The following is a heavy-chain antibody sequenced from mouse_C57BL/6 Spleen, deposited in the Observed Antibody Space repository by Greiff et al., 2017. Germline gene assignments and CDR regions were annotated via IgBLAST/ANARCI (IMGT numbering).Heavy chain of an antibody. V-gene: IGHV1-61*01. CDR2: IYPSDSET. D-gene: IGHD1-1*01. Sequence: QVQLQQPGAELVRPGSSVKLSCKASGYTFTSYWMDWVKQRPGQGLEWIGNIYPSDSETHYNQKFKDKATLTVDKSSSTAYMQLSSLTSEDSAVDYCARKGGYGSYFDYWGQGTTLTVSS. CDR3: ARKGGYGSYFDY. CDR1: GYTFTSYW. J-gene: IGHJ2*01.